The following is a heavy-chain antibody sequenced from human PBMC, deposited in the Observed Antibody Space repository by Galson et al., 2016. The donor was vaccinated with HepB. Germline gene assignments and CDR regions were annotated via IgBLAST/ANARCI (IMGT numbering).Heavy chain of an antibody. Sequence: SLRLSCAASGFTFTSYWMNWARQPPGKGLEWVANIKQDGSEKNYVDSVKGRFTISRDNAKNSLYLQMNSLRAEDTAVYYCVREGGRGGGSPWGQGALVTVSS. CDR2: IKQDGSEK. V-gene: IGHV3-7*03. CDR1: GFTFTSYW. D-gene: IGHD3-16*01. CDR3: VREGGRGGGSP. J-gene: IGHJ5*02.